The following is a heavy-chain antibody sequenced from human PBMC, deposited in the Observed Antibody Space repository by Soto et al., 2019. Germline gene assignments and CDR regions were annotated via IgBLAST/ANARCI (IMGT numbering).Heavy chain of an antibody. J-gene: IGHJ5*02. D-gene: IGHD6-6*01. V-gene: IGHV1-69*01. Sequence: QVQLVQSGAEVKKPGSSVKVSCKASGGTFSSYAISWVRQAPGQGLEWMGGIIPIFGTANYAQKFQGRVTITADGSTSTAYMELSSLRSEDTAVYYCARDRSSIAAPPGWFDPWGQGTLVTVSS. CDR1: GGTFSSYA. CDR3: ARDRSSIAAPPGWFDP. CDR2: IIPIFGTA.